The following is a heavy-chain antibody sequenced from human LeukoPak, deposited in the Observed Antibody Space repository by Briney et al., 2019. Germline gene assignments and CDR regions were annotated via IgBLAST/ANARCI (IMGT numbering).Heavy chain of an antibody. CDR2: ITPGDFDT. CDR1: GYHFTNSW. J-gene: IGHJ4*02. D-gene: IGHD6-13*01. CDR3: ARGIAAAAVTKFDY. V-gene: IGHV5-51*01. Sequence: GAALQISWQGSGYHFTNSWIGWVRQLPGKSLGWVGIITPGDFDTRYSPSFQCQVTISADKSISTAYLQCSSLRASDTAMYYCARGIAAAAVTKFDYWGQGTLVTVSS.